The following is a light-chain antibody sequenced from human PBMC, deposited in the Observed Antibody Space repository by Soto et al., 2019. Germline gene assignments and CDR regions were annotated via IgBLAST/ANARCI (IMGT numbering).Light chain of an antibody. CDR2: ANS. V-gene: IGLV1-40*01. CDR1: SSNVGAGYD. J-gene: IGLJ2*01. CDR3: QSYDTSLSGSEV. Sequence: QSALTQPPSVSGAPGQRVTISCTGSSSNVGAGYDVHWYQQLPGTAPKLLIYANSNRPSGVPDRFSGSKSGNSASLAITGLQAEDEADYYCQSYDTSLSGSEVFGGGTKLTVL.